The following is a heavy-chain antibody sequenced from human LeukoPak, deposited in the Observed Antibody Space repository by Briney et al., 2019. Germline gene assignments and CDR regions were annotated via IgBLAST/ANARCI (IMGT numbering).Heavy chain of an antibody. D-gene: IGHD6-13*01. CDR1: GGSISSSSFY. V-gene: IGHV4-39*07. CDR3: ARGEAAAAADWYFDL. J-gene: IGHJ2*01. Sequence: SETLSLTCTVSGGSISSSSFYWGWIRQPPGKGLEWIGSIYYSGSTYYNPSLKSRVTISVDTSKNQFSLKLSSVTAADTAVYYCARGEAAAAADWYFDLWGRGTLVTVSS. CDR2: IYYSGST.